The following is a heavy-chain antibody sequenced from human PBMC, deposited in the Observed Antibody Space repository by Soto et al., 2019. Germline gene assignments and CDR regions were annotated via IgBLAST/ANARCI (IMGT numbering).Heavy chain of an antibody. V-gene: IGHV4-31*03. CDR1: GGSISSGGYY. CDR3: ARTFSKLELQFDY. CDR2: IYYSGST. Sequence: SETLSLTCTVSGGSISSGGYYWSWIRQHPGKGLEWIGYIYYSGSTYYNPSLKSRVTISVDTSKNQFSLKLSSVTAADTAVYYCARTFSKLELQFDYWGQGTLVTVSS. D-gene: IGHD1-7*01. J-gene: IGHJ4*02.